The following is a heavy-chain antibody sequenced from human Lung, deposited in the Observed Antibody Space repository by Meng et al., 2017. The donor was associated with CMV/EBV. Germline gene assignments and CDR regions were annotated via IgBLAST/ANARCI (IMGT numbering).Heavy chain of an antibody. Sequence: QVQLRESGPALVQPSETLSLTCAVSGDSITNHNWWAWVRQPPGKGLEWIGEIPRRGSSAYNPSLKSRVSMSIDKSKNQFSLKLTSVTAADTAVYHCLRRSGGSVWGQGTLVTVSS. CDR2: IPRRGSS. CDR3: LRRSGGSV. D-gene: IGHD3-10*01. J-gene: IGHJ1*01. CDR1: GDSITNHNW. V-gene: IGHV4-4*02.